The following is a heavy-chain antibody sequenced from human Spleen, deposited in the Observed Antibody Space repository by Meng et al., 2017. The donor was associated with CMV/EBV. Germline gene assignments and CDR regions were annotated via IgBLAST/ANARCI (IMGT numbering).Heavy chain of an antibody. CDR3: ASTGYYDTSGYVH. J-gene: IGHJ4*02. D-gene: IGHD3-22*01. CDR2: INHSGST. V-gene: IGHV4-34*01. Sequence: SETLSLTCAVYGGSFSGYYWSWIRQPPGKGLEWIGEINHSGSTNYNPSLKSRVTISVDTSKNQFSLKLSSVTAADTAVYYCASTGYYDTSGYVHWGQGTLVTVSS. CDR1: GGSFSGYY.